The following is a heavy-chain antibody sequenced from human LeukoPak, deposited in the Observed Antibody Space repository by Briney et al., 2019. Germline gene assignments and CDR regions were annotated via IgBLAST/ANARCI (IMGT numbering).Heavy chain of an antibody. CDR3: AASVVVVPAAINYLDH. CDR2: IYSSGST. D-gene: IGHD2-2*01. CDR1: GLIVSNND. J-gene: IGHJ4*02. Sequence: GGSLRLSCAASGLIVSNNDMSWVRQAPGKGLEWVSAIYSSGSTYYADSVKGRFTISRDKSKSTLYLQMNSLRGDDTAVYYCAASVVVVPAAINYLDHWGQGTLVTASS. V-gene: IGHV3-53*01.